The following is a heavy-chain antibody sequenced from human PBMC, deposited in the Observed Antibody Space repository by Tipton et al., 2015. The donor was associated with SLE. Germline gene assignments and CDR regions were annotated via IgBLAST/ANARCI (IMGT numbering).Heavy chain of an antibody. CDR3: ARRGISGNSYDY. CDR2: VYYSGT. CDR1: GASINSYY. J-gene: IGHJ4*02. Sequence: TLSLTCTVSGASINSYYWSWIRKPPGKGLEWIGFVYYSGTHSNPSLKSRVTISLDSAKNQFSLKLTSVTAAGTAVYYCARRGISGNSYDYWGQGTLVTVSS. V-gene: IGHV4-59*08. D-gene: IGHD5-24*01.